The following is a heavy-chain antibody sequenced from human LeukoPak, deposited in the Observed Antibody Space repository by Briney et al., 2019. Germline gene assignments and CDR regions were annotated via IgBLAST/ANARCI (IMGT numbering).Heavy chain of an antibody. D-gene: IGHD5-24*01. CDR2: INHSGST. Sequence: SKTLSLTCAIYGGSFSGYYWSWIRQPPGKGLEWIGEINHSGSTNYNPSLTSRVTISVDTSKNQFSLKLSSVTAADTAVYYCARSQSATIAPFDYWGQGTLVTVSS. CDR1: GGSFSGYY. V-gene: IGHV4-34*01. CDR3: ARSQSATIAPFDY. J-gene: IGHJ4*02.